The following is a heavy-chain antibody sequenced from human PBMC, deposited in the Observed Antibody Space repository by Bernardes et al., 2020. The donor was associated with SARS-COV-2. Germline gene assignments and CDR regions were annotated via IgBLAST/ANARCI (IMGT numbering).Heavy chain of an antibody. V-gene: IGHV4-59*08. CDR2: IYDNGNT. CDR1: GGSISSYY. CDR3: ARHMRSCTGSTCYHRMFFDY. Sequence: SETLSLTRSVSGGSISSYYWSWIRQPPGRGLEWIGYIYDNGNTNYNPSLKSRVTISADTSKSQSSLKLSSVTAADTAMYYCARHMRSCTGSTCYHRMFFDYWVQGTLVTVSS. D-gene: IGHD2-2*01. J-gene: IGHJ4*02.